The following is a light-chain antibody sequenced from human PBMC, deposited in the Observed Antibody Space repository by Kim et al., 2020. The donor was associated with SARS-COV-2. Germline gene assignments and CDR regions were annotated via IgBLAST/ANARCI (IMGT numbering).Light chain of an antibody. V-gene: IGKV3-15*01. Sequence: VSPGERATLSCRASQSVSSNLAWYQPKPGQAPRLLIYGASTRATGIPARFSGSGSGTEFTLTISSLQSEDFAVYYCQQCNYWPRTFGQGTKVDIK. CDR2: GAS. CDR1: QSVSSN. CDR3: QQCNYWPRT. J-gene: IGKJ1*01.